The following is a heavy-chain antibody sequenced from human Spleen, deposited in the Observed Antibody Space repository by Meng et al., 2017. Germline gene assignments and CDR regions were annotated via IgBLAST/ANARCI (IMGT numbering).Heavy chain of an antibody. Sequence: QVQLQQWDEGLLKPSETLSLTCVVSGGSFSDYYWSWIRQPPGKGLEWIGEINHSGSTNYNPSLEGRATISVDTSQKNLSLKLSSVTAADSAVYYCARGPTTMAHDFDYWGQGTLVTVSS. J-gene: IGHJ4*02. CDR2: INHSGST. CDR3: ARGPTTMAHDFDY. V-gene: IGHV4-34*01. CDR1: GGSFSDYY. D-gene: IGHD4-11*01.